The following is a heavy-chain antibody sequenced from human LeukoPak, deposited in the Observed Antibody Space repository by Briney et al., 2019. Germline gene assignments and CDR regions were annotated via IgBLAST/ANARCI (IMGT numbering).Heavy chain of an antibody. CDR1: GGSISSYY. CDR3: ARLAVAVAGGDAFDI. V-gene: IGHV4-59*01. J-gene: IGHJ3*02. D-gene: IGHD6-19*01. CDR2: IYYSGST. Sequence: SETLSLTCTVSGGSISSYYWSWIRQPPGKGLEGIGYIYYSGSTNYNPSLKSRVTISVDTSKNQFSLKLSSVTAADTAVYYCARLAVAVAGGDAFDIWGQGTMVTVSS.